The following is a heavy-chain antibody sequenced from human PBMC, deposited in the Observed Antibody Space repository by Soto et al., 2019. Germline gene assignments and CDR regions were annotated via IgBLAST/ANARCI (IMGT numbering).Heavy chain of an antibody. CDR3: AREPTSYDYYYYGMDV. CDR2: IWYDGSNK. V-gene: IGHV3-33*01. Sequence: RESLRLACGASGFTFSSYVMHWVRQAPSKGLEWVAVIWYDGSNKYYADSVNGRFTISRDNSKNTLYLQMNSLRAEDTAVYYCAREPTSYDYYYYGMDVWGQGTTVTVSS. CDR1: GFTFSSYV. D-gene: IGHD2-2*01. J-gene: IGHJ6*02.